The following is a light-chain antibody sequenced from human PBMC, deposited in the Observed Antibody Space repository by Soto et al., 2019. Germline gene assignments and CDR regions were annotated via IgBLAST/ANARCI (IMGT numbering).Light chain of an antibody. J-gene: IGLJ1*01. CDR1: SSNIGSNY. CDR2: RNN. Sequence: QSVLTQPPSASGTPGQRVTISCSGSSSNIGSNYVYWYQQLPGTAPKLLIYRNNQRPSVVPDRFSGSKSGTSASLAISGLRSEDDFDYYWAAWDDSLSGLYVFGTGTELPV. V-gene: IGLV1-47*01. CDR3: AAWDDSLSGLYV.